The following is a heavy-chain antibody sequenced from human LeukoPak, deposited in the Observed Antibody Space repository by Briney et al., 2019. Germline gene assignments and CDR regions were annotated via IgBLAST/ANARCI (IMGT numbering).Heavy chain of an antibody. CDR3: ARGEFGYYYHSSAYTAFDY. CDR1: GGPFSGYY. V-gene: IGHV4-34*01. D-gene: IGHD3-22*01. CDR2: INHSGST. Sequence: SETLSLTCAVYGGPFSGYYWSWIRQPPGKGLEWIGAINHSGSTNYNPSFKSRVTISVDTSKNQFSLKLSSVTAADTAVYYCARGEFGYYYHSSAYTAFDYWGQGTLVTVSS. J-gene: IGHJ4*02.